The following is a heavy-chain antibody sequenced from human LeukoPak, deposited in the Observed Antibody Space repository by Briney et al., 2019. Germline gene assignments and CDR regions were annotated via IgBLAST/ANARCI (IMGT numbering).Heavy chain of an antibody. V-gene: IGHV3-30*02. CDR3: AREVDWAFDY. CDR2: VRYDGSNE. D-gene: IGHD3-9*01. J-gene: IGHJ4*02. CDR1: GFTFNSYD. Sequence: GGSLRLSCAASGFTFNSYDIHWVRQAPSKGLEWVAIVRYDGSNEHYADSVKGRFTISRDNSKNTLYLQMNSLRPEDTAVYYCAREVDWAFDYWGQGTLVTVSS.